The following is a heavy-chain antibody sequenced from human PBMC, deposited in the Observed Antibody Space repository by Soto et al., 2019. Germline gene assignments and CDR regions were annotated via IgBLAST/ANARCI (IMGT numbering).Heavy chain of an antibody. V-gene: IGHV1-18*01. J-gene: IGHJ5*02. CDR2: ISAYNGNT. D-gene: IGHD3-22*01. CDR1: GYTFTSYG. Sequence: ASVKVSCKASGYTFTSYGISWVRQAPGQGLEWMGWISAYNGNTNYAQKLQGRVTMTTDTSTSTAYMELRSLRSDDTAVYYCARDYDSSGYYPHLGGFDPWGQGTLVPVSS. CDR3: ARDYDSSGYYPHLGGFDP.